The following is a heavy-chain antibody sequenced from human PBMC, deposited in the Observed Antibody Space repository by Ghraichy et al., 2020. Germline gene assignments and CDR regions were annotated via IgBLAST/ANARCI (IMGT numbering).Heavy chain of an antibody. Sequence: SETLSLTCTVSGGSISSGGYYWSWIRQHPGKGLEWIGYIYYSGSTYYNPSLKSRITISVDTSKNQFSLKVSSVTAADTAVYYGARCRATGSSIHYHVDYWGQGMLVTVSS. D-gene: IGHD2-2*01. J-gene: IGHJ4*02. V-gene: IGHV4-31*03. CDR3: ARCRATGSSIHYHVDY. CDR2: IYYSGST. CDR1: GGSISSGGYY.